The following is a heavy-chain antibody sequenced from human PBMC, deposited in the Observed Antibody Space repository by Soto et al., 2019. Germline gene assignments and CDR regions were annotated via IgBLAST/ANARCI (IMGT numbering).Heavy chain of an antibody. CDR2: ISARGNT. CDR3: AKGGASTGGFAS. J-gene: IGHJ4*02. V-gene: IGHV3-23*01. CDR1: GFTFSSHG. Sequence: EVQLLESGGGLVQPGGSLRVSCAASGFTFSSHGMSWVRQAPGRGLEWVSGISARGNTSYAEYAKGGFTIYRDNSKNTLSLQMNSLRTEETAVYYCAKGGASTGGFASWGLGTLVTVSS.